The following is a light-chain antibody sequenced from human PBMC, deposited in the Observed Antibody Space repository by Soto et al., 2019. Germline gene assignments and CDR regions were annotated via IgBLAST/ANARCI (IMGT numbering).Light chain of an antibody. CDR2: AAF. J-gene: IGKJ1*01. Sequence: AIQMTQSPSSLSASVGDRVTVTCRASQDIRNDLAWYQQKPGQAPHLLIFAAFNLQSGVPSRFSGGGSGTHFTLTISSLQPDDFATYYCLQYYNFSWTFGQGTKVDIK. CDR1: QDIRND. V-gene: IGKV1-6*01. CDR3: LQYYNFSWT.